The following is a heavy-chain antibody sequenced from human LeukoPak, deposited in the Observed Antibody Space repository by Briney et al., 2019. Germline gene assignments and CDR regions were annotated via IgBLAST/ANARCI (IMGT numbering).Heavy chain of an antibody. Sequence: GGSLRLSCAASGFTFSSYAMSWVRQAPGKGLEWVSAISGSGGSTYYADSVKGRFTISRDNSKNTLYLQMNSLRAEDTAVHYCAKDLFLLGGFGFDYWGQGTLVTVSS. CDR2: ISGSGGST. V-gene: IGHV3-23*01. CDR3: AKDLFLLGGFGFDY. D-gene: IGHD3-3*01. J-gene: IGHJ4*02. CDR1: GFTFSSYA.